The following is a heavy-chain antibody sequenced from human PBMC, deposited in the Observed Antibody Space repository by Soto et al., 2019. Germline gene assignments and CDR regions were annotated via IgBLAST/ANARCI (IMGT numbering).Heavy chain of an antibody. CDR3: ARGGDVDIVVSSYYYYGMDV. D-gene: IGHD5-12*01. J-gene: IGHJ6*02. CDR2: ISSSSSYI. V-gene: IGHV3-21*01. Sequence: EVQLVESGGGLVKPGGSLRLSCAASGFTFSSYSMNWVRQAPGKGLEWVSSISSSSSYIYYADSVKGRFTISRDNAKNSLYLQMNSLRAEDTAVYYCARGGDVDIVVSSYYYYGMDVWGQGTTVTVSS. CDR1: GFTFSSYS.